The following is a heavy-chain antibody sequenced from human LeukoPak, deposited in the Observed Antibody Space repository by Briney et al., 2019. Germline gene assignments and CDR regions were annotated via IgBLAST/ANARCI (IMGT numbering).Heavy chain of an antibody. CDR3: AREIVVVPAAIPGYYYMDV. CDR2: IYYSGGT. CDR1: GGSISSYY. V-gene: IGHV4-59*01. J-gene: IGHJ6*03. D-gene: IGHD2-2*01. Sequence: SETLSLTCTVSGGSISSYYWSWIRQPPGKGLEWIGYIYYSGGTNYNPSLKSRVTISVDTSKNQFSLKLSSVTAADTAVYYCAREIVVVPAAIPGYYYMDVWGKGTTATVSS.